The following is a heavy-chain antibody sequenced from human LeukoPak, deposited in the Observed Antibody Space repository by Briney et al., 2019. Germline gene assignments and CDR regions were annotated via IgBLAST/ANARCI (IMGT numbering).Heavy chain of an antibody. J-gene: IGHJ5*02. CDR3: ARGPYYDIFTGSYNGLNWFDP. V-gene: IGHV4-31*03. D-gene: IGHD3-9*01. CDR1: GGSISTGDYY. Sequence: SETLSLTCTVSGGSISTGDYYWSWIRQHPGKGLEWIGYIYYSGGTYYNPSLKSRVAISLDTSANQFSLKLSSVTAADTAVYYCARGPYYDIFTGSYNGLNWFDPWGQGTLVTVSS. CDR2: IYYSGGT.